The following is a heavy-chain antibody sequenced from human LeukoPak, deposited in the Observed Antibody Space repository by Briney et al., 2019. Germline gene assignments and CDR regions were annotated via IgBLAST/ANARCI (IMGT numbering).Heavy chain of an antibody. D-gene: IGHD5-12*01. Sequence: KTGGSLRLSCAASRFTFSSYSMNWVRQAPGKGLEWVSSISSSSSFIYYADSVKGRFTISRDNSKNTLYLQMNSLRAEDTAVYYCAKDRGLIVATFFDYWGQGTLVTVSS. J-gene: IGHJ4*02. CDR1: RFTFSSYS. CDR3: AKDRGLIVATFFDY. V-gene: IGHV3-21*01. CDR2: ISSSSSFI.